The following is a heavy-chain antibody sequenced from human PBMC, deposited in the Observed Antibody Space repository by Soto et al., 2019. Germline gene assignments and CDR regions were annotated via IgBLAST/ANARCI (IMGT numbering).Heavy chain of an antibody. CDR2: ISAYNGNT. Sequence: SVKVSCKASGYTFTSYGISWVRQAPGQGLEWMGWISAYNGNTNYAQKLQGRVTMTTDTSTSTAYMELRSLRSDDTAVYYCARVAITMVRGVAQLYYYYGMDVWGQGTTVTVS. CDR1: GYTFTSYG. V-gene: IGHV1-18*01. J-gene: IGHJ6*02. D-gene: IGHD3-10*01. CDR3: ARVAITMVRGVAQLYYYYGMDV.